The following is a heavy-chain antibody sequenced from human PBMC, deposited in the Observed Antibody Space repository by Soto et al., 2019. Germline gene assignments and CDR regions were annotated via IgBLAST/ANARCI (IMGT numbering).Heavy chain of an antibody. CDR3: ARDLSSFYGDYVLGFQSYGSNWFDP. CDR1: GFTFSSYW. D-gene: IGHD4-17*01. Sequence: GGSLRLSCAASGFTFSSYWMHWVRQAPGKGLVWVSRINSDGSSTSYADSVKGRFTISRDNAKNTLYLQMNSLRAEDTAVYYCARDLSSFYGDYVLGFQSYGSNWFDPCGQGTLVTVSS. V-gene: IGHV3-74*01. J-gene: IGHJ5*02. CDR2: INSDGSST.